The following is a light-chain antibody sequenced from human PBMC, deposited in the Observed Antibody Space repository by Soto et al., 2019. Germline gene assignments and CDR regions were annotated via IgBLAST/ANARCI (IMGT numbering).Light chain of an antibody. Sequence: NFMLTQPHSVSESPGKTVTISCTRSSGSIASNYVQWYQQRPGSAPTTVIYEDNQRPSGVPDRFSGSIDSSSNSASLTISGLMTEDEADYYCQSYDSSNSYVFGTGTKLTVL. CDR3: QSYDSSNSYV. CDR2: EDN. J-gene: IGLJ1*01. CDR1: SGSIASNY. V-gene: IGLV6-57*04.